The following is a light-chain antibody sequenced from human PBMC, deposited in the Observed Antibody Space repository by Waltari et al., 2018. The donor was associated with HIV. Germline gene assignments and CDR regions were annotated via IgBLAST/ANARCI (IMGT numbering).Light chain of an antibody. V-gene: IGLV1-40*01. CDR1: SSNIGAGYD. J-gene: IGLJ2*01. CDR3: QSFDSSLTTSGVI. CDR2: ANI. Sequence: QSVLTQPPSVSGAPGQRVTISCTGSSSNIGAGYDVHWYQQLPGTAPKLLVFANINRPSGVPARFSGSKSGSSASLAITGLQAEDEAHYYCQSFDSSLTTSGVIFGGGTKLTVL.